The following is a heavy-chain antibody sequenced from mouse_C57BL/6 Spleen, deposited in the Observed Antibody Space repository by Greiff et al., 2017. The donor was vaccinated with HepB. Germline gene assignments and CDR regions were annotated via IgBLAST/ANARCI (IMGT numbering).Heavy chain of an antibody. CDR2: INYDGSST. CDR1: GFTFSDYY. V-gene: IGHV5-16*01. J-gene: IGHJ4*01. Sequence: EVQRVESEGGLVQPGSSMKLSCTASGFTFSDYYMAWVRQVPEKGLEWVANINYDGSSTYYLDSLKSRFIISRDNAKNILYLQMSSLKSEDTATYYCARGNLGPGAMDYWGQGTSVTVSS. CDR3: ARGNLGPGAMDY.